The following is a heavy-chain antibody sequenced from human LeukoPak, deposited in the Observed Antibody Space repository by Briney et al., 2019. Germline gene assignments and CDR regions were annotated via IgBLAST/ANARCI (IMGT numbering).Heavy chain of an antibody. V-gene: IGHV4-34*01. CDR2: INHSGST. CDR3: ARGVVRGVNPYYYYYGMDV. D-gene: IGHD3-10*01. J-gene: IGHJ6*02. CDR1: GGSFSGYY. Sequence: SETLSLTCAVSGGSFSGYYWSWIRQPPGKRLEWIGEINHSGSTNYNPSLKSRVTISVDTSKNQFSLKLSSVTAADTAVYYCARGVVRGVNPYYYYYGMDVWGQGTTVTVSS.